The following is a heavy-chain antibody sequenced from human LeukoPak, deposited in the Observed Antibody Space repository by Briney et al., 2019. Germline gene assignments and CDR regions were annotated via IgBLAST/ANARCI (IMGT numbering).Heavy chain of an antibody. CDR1: GFTFSSYS. CDR3: AKDALMQPYYYYYYMDV. V-gene: IGHV3-48*04. J-gene: IGHJ6*03. Sequence: GGSLRLSCAASGFTFSSYSMNWVRQAPGKGLEWVSYITSNRDIIKYADSVKARFTISRDNTKNSLYLQMNSLRAEDTAVYYCAKDALMQPYYYYYYMDVWGKGTTVTVSS. CDR2: ITSNRDII. D-gene: IGHD6-13*01.